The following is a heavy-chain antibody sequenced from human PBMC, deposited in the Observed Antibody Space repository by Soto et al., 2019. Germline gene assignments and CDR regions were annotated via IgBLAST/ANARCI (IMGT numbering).Heavy chain of an antibody. CDR2: IYYSGST. D-gene: IGHD1-26*01. Sequence: QVRLQESGPGLVKPSETLSLSCLVSGDSVGNGPYYWSWIRQSPGEGLEWIAYIYYSGSTNVNHSIDSRVNITIDMSKNLFFLELRFVTSADAAVYFVARVGSSCHSGGCYYYYVLCVWGQGTTVAISS. CDR1: GDSVGNGPYY. CDR3: ARVGSSCHSGGCYYYYVLCV. J-gene: IGHJ6*02. V-gene: IGHV4-61*01.